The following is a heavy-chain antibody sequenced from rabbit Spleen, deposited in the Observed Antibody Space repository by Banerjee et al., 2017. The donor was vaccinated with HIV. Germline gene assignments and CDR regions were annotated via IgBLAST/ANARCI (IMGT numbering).Heavy chain of an antibody. V-gene: IGHV1S47*01. CDR2: IEPIFGNT. CDR3: ARDLVGVIGWNFYL. CDR1: GFYLSTYG. D-gene: IGHD5-1*01. Sequence: QEQLVESGGGLVQPGGSLKLSCKASGFYLSTYGVSWVRQAPGKGLEWIGYIEPIFGNTYYANWVNGRFTISSHSAQNTLYLQLTSLTAADRATYFCARDLVGVIGWNFYLWGQGTLVTVS. J-gene: IGHJ4*01.